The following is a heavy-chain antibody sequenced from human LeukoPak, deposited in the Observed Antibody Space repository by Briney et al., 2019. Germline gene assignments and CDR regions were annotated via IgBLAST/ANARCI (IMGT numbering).Heavy chain of an antibody. D-gene: IGHD1-26*01. CDR3: AAGEYSGSPYPNRAFDI. Sequence: SVKASCKASGFTFTSSAMQWVRQARGQRREWIGWIVVGSGNTNYAQKFQERVTITRDMSTSTAYMELSSLRSEDTAVYYCAAGEYSGSPYPNRAFDIWGQGTMVTVSS. V-gene: IGHV1-58*02. CDR1: GFTFTSSA. CDR2: IVVGSGNT. J-gene: IGHJ3*02.